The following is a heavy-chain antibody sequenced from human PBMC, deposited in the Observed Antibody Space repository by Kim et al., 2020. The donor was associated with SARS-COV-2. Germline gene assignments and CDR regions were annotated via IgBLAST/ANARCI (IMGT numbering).Heavy chain of an antibody. Sequence: GGSLRLSCAASGFTFSSYAMSWVRQAPGKGLEWVSAISGSGGSTYYADSVKGRFTISRDNSKNTLYLQMNSLRAEDTAVYYCAKPRVSSSWYGEDYYYGMDVWGQGTTVTVSS. D-gene: IGHD6-13*01. CDR2: ISGSGGST. CDR3: AKPRVSSSWYGEDYYYGMDV. J-gene: IGHJ6*02. V-gene: IGHV3-23*01. CDR1: GFTFSSYA.